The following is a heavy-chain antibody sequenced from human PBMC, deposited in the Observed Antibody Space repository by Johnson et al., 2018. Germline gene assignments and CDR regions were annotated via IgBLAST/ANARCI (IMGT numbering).Heavy chain of an antibody. J-gene: IGHJ4*02. CDR3: VREQDVVVVVAGTSRRYRVLEF. D-gene: IGHD2-15*01. CDR1: GFTFGNYL. Sequence: VQLVESGGGLVKPGWSLKLSCTASGFTFGNYLMSWVRQAPGKGLEWVGNIRSKTDGEATGNAASVKGRFTISRDDSRSIAYLQMNSLKTEDTAMYYCVREQDVVVVVAGTSRRYRVLEFWGQGTLVTVSS. CDR2: IRSKTDGEAT. V-gene: IGHV3-49*02.